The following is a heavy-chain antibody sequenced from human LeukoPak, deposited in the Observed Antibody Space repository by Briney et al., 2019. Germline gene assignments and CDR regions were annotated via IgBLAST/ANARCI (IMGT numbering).Heavy chain of an antibody. CDR3: ARAGGVLRFLEWLHNRPKIGSLNFDY. J-gene: IGHJ4*02. V-gene: IGHV1-3*01. D-gene: IGHD3-3*01. CDR2: INAGNGNT. Sequence: ASVKVSCKASGYTFTSYAMHWVRQAPGQRLEWMGWINAGNGNTKYSQKFQGRVTMTRNTSISTAYMELSSLRSEDTAVYYCARAGGVLRFLEWLHNRPKIGSLNFDYWGQGTLVTVSS. CDR1: GYTFTSYA.